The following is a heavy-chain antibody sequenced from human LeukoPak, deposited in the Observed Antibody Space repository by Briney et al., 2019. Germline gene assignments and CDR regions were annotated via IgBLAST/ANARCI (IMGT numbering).Heavy chain of an antibody. CDR1: GHSLTSLD. CDR2: MNPNSGNT. J-gene: IGHJ4*02. D-gene: IGHD1-14*01. Sequence: PRHSMKLSCKASGHSLTSLDIKWDRQATRHWLVWMGWMNPNSGNTGYAQKFQGRVTMTRNTSISTAYMELSSLGSEDTAVYYCAAGITGEYFDYWGQGTLVTVSS. CDR3: AAGITGEYFDY. V-gene: IGHV1-8*01.